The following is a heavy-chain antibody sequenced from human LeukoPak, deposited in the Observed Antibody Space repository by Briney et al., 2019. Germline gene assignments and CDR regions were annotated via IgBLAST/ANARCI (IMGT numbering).Heavy chain of an antibody. CDR1: GGSLSSYY. J-gene: IGHJ4*02. CDR2: VYYSGST. V-gene: IGHV4-59*08. Sequence: PSETLSLTCTVSGGSLSSYYWSWIRQPPGKGLEWIGYVYYSGSTNYNPSLKSRVAISIDTSKNQFSLKLSSVTATDTAVYYCARVLEGSGSYYKDYWGQGTLVTVSS. CDR3: ARVLEGSGSYYKDY. D-gene: IGHD3-10*01.